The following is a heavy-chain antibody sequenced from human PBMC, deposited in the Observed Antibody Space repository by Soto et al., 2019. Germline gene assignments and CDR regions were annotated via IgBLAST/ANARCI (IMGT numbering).Heavy chain of an antibody. CDR3: TTILGYYYGSGIDY. CDR2: IKSKSDGGRK. V-gene: IGHV3-15*01. CDR1: GFTFSNAW. Sequence: GGSLRLSCAASGFTFSNAWMSWVRQAPGKGLEWVGRIKSKSDGGRKDYAAHVKGRFTISKDDSKNTLYLKMNSLKTEDTAVYYCTTILGYYYGSGIDYWGQGTLVTVSS. D-gene: IGHD3-10*01. J-gene: IGHJ4*02.